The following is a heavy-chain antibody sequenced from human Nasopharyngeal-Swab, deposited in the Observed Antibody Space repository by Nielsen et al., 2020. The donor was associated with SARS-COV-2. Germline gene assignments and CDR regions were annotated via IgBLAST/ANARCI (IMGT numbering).Heavy chain of an antibody. CDR1: GFTLSSYE. D-gene: IGHD1-1*01. CDR2: ISESGNTI. Sequence: GESLKISCAASGFTLSSYEMNWVRQAPGKGLEWVSYISESGNTIDYADSGKGRFTISRDNAKNSLYLQMNSLRAEDTATYFCARDSGTGTTGNAFDVWGQGTMVTVSS. V-gene: IGHV3-48*03. J-gene: IGHJ3*01. CDR3: ARDSGTGTTGNAFDV.